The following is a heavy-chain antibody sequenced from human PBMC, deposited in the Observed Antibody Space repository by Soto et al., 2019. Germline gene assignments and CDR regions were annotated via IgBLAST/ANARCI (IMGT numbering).Heavy chain of an antibody. CDR1: GYTFTSYG. D-gene: IGHD3-16*02. CDR2: ISAYNGNT. J-gene: IGHJ3*02. V-gene: IGHV1-18*01. CDR3: ARYGDYVWGSYRLAIGGAFDI. Sequence: QVQLVQSGAEVKKPGASVKVSCKASGYTFTSYGISWVRQAPGQGLEWMGWISAYNGNTNYAQKLQGRVTMTTDTSTSTAYMELRSLRSDDTAVYYCARYGDYVWGSYRLAIGGAFDIWGQGTMVTVSS.